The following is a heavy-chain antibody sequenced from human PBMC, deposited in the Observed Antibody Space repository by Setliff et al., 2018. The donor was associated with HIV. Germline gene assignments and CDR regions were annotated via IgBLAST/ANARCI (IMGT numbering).Heavy chain of an antibody. Sequence: KASETLSLTCTVSGGSISDSHWGWIRQPPGKGLEWIGYVYYSRTSSHENFFHTGTTKYNPSLESRVTISQDTSKNQFSLKLSSVTAADTAVYYCARGWGWNDDESSGRPQYAFDIWGQGTMVTVSS. V-gene: IGHV4-59*12. CDR3: ARGWGWNDDESSGRPQYAFDI. D-gene: IGHD3-22*01. J-gene: IGHJ3*02. CDR1: GGSISDSH. CDR2: VYYSRTSSHENFFHTGTT.